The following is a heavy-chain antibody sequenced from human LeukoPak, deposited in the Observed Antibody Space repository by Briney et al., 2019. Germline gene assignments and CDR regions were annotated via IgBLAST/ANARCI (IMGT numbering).Heavy chain of an antibody. CDR1: GYTFTSYD. CDR2: MNPNSGIT. J-gene: IGHJ3*02. D-gene: IGHD3-16*01. Sequence: ASVKVSCKASGYTFTSYDINWVRQATGQGLEWMGWMNPNSGITGYAQKFQGRVTMTRNTSISTAYMELSSLRSEDTAVYYCARVGWDYVWGSPRAFDIWGQGTMVTVSS. CDR3: ARVGWDYVWGSPRAFDI. V-gene: IGHV1-8*01.